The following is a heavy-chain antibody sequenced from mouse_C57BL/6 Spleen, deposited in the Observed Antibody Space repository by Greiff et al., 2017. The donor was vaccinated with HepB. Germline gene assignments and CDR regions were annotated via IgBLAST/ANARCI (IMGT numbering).Heavy chain of an antibody. CDR1: GFTFSSYA. CDR2: ISDGGSYT. J-gene: IGHJ4*01. V-gene: IGHV5-4*03. CDR3: ARGYYGTTLYAMDY. D-gene: IGHD1-1*01. Sequence: DVMLVESGGGLVKPGGSLKLSCAASGFTFSSYAMSWVRQTPEKRLEWVATISDGGSYTYYPDNVKGRFTISRDNAKNNLYLQMSHLKSEDTAMYYCARGYYGTTLYAMDYWGQGTSVTVSS.